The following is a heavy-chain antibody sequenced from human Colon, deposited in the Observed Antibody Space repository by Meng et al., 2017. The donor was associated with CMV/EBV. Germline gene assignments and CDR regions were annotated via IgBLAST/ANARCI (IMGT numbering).Heavy chain of an antibody. V-gene: IGHV1-2*02. Sequence: ASVKVSCKASGYTFTGYYIHWVRQAPGHGLEWMGWINPNSGGTYYAQKLQGRVTMTRDTSISTAYMELSSLTSDDTAVYFCARNSSGNYWGQGTLVTVSS. J-gene: IGHJ4*02. CDR2: INPNSGGT. CDR3: ARNSSGNY. D-gene: IGHD6-25*01. CDR1: GYTFTGYY.